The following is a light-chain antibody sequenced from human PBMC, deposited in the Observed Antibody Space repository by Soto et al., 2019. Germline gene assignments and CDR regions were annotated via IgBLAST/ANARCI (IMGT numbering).Light chain of an antibody. Sequence: LKMSAATLSLYKRERATLCCRASQSVRSALAWYLPKPGQAPGLLIYDASTRATGIPDRFSGSGSGTDFTLRPSRLEPEDFAVYYCQSYCSLRRFG. CDR3: QSYCSLRR. V-gene: IGKV3D-20*02. J-gene: IGKJ2*01. CDR1: QSVRSA. CDR2: DAS.